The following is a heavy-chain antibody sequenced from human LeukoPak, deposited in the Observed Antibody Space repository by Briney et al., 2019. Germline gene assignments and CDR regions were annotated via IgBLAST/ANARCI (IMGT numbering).Heavy chain of an antibody. CDR1: GGSISSGSYY. CDR2: IYTSGST. CDR3: ARHKDYYYSYMDV. V-gene: IGHV4-61*02. Sequence: PSETLSLTCTVSGGSISSGSYYWSWVRQPAGKGLEWIGRIYTSGSTNYNPSLKSRVTISIDTSKNQFSLKLSSVTAADTAVYYCARHKDYYYSYMDVWGKGPRSPSP. J-gene: IGHJ6*03.